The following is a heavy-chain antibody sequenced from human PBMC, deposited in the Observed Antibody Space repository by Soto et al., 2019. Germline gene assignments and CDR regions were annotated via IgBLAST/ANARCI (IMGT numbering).Heavy chain of an antibody. D-gene: IGHD2-21*02. CDR3: ASSRSTAVIDY. CDR1: GFTFSSYW. J-gene: IGHJ4*02. Sequence: ESLRLSCAASGFTFSSYWMSWVRQAPGKGLEWVANIKQDGSEKYYVDSVKGRFTISRDNAKNSLYLQMNSLRAEDTAVYYCASSRSTAVIDYWGQGTLVTVS. CDR2: IKQDGSEK. V-gene: IGHV3-7*01.